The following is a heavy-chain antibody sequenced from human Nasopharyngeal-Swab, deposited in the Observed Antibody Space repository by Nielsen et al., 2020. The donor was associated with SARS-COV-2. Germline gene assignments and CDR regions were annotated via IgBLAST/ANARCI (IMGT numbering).Heavy chain of an antibody. V-gene: IGHV3-73*01. CDR2: IRSKGNNYAT. D-gene: IGHD2-15*01. CDR3: TRCGGGCYSGRDY. J-gene: IGHJ4*02. CDR1: GFTFCDSA. Sequence: GESLKIPCAASGFTFCDSAIHWVRQASGQGLEWVGRIRSKGNNYATAYAASVKGRFIIFRDDPTNTAYLQMNSLKTEETAVYYCTRCGGGCYSGRDYWGQGTLVTVSS.